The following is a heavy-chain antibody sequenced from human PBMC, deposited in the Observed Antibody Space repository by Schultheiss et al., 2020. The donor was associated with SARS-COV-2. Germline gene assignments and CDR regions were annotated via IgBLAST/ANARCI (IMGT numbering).Heavy chain of an antibody. CDR1: GFTFSSYW. V-gene: IGHV3-74*01. CDR2: INSDGSST. CDR3: ARDQRGNTFGQNYYYFMDL. D-gene: IGHD3-10*01. Sequence: GGSLRLSCAASGFTFSSYWMHWVRQAPGKGLVWVSRINSDGSSTSYADSVKGRFTISRDDSKNTVFLQMTSLRAEDTAVYYCARDQRGNTFGQNYYYFMDLWGKGTTVTVAS. J-gene: IGHJ6*03.